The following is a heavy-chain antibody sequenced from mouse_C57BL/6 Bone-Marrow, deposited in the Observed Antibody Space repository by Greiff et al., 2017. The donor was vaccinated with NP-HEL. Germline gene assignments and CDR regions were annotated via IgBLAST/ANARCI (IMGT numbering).Heavy chain of an antibody. D-gene: IGHD1-1*01. Sequence: QVQLQQSGAELARPGASVKMSCKASGYTFTSYTMHWVKQRPGQGLEWIGYINPSSGYTKYNQKFKDKATLTADKSSSTAYMQLSSLTSEDSAVYYCARGDYGSPHYAMDYWGQGTSVTVSS. CDR2: INPSSGYT. J-gene: IGHJ4*01. CDR1: GYTFTSYT. V-gene: IGHV1-4*01. CDR3: ARGDYGSPHYAMDY.